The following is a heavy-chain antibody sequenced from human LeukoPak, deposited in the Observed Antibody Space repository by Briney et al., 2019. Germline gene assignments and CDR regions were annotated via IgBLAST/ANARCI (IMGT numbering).Heavy chain of an antibody. Sequence: QPGGSLRLSCAASGFKFDEYAMHWVRQVPGQGLEWVSGITWNSGSVGYADSVRGRFTISRDNAKNSLYLQMNSLRPEDTALYYCAKDGAIFGAPITRGGMDVWGQGTTVTVSS. J-gene: IGHJ6*02. CDR1: GFKFDEYA. CDR2: ITWNSGSV. CDR3: AKDGAIFGAPITRGGMDV. V-gene: IGHV3-9*01. D-gene: IGHD3-3*01.